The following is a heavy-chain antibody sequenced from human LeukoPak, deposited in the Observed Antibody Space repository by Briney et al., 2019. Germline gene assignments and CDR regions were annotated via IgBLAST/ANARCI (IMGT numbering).Heavy chain of an antibody. V-gene: IGHV3-53*01. CDR3: AKDATASPYFHWFDN. CDR1: GGSFSGYY. D-gene: IGHD3-9*01. CDR2: ISSGDRT. J-gene: IGHJ4*02. Sequence: PSETLSLTCAVYGGSFSGYYWSWIRQPPGKGLEWVAGISSGDRTFHAESVKGRFTISRDKSKDTLYLQMNSLRAEDTAVYYCAKDATASPYFHWFDNWGQGTQVIVSS.